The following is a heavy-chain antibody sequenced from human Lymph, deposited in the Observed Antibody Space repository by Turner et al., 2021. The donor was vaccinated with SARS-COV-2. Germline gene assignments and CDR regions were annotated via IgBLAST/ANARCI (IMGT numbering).Heavy chain of an antibody. CDR1: GGTFSSYA. V-gene: IGHV1-69*10. CDR3: ARDSPYCSSTSCYDP. Sequence: QVQLVQSEAEVKRPGSSVKVSCKASGGTFSSYAITWVRQAPGQGLEWMGGIITILAIANYAQKFQGRVTITADKSTSTAYMELSSLRSEDTAVYYCARDSPYCSSTSCYDPWGQGTLVTVSS. CDR2: IITILAIA. J-gene: IGHJ5*02. D-gene: IGHD2-2*01.